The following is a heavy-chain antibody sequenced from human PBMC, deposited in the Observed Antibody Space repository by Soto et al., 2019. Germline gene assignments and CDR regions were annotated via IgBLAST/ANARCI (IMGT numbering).Heavy chain of an antibody. J-gene: IGHJ4*02. D-gene: IGHD2-21*02. V-gene: IGHV1-69*02. CDR1: GGTFSSYT. CDR3: ATWPATAHPNYFDY. CDR2: IIPILGIA. Sequence: QVQLVQSGAEVKKPGSSVKVSCKASGGTFSSYTISWARQAPGQGLEWMGRIIPILGIANYAQKFQGRVRITADKSTNTAHLELSSLRSEDTAVYYCATWPATAHPNYFDYWGQGTLVTVSS.